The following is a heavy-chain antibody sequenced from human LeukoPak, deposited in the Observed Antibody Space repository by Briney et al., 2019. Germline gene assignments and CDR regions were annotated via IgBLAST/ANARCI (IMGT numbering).Heavy chain of an antibody. V-gene: IGHV3-33*01. CDR1: GFTFSSYG. Sequence: GGSLRLSCAASGFTFSSYGMHWVRQAPGKGLEWVAVIWYDGSNKYYADSVKGRFTISRDNSKNTLYLQMNSLRAEDTAVYYCTGYCSGGSCFTAGYWGQGTLVTVAS. CDR3: TGYCSGGSCFTAGY. D-gene: IGHD2-15*01. J-gene: IGHJ4*02. CDR2: IWYDGSNK.